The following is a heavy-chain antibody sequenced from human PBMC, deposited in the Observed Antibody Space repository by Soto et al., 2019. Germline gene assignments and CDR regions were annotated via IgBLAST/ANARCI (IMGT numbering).Heavy chain of an antibody. D-gene: IGHD3-10*02. J-gene: IGHJ5*01. CDR3: ASMIGDPVLSFDS. V-gene: IGHV4-59*01. CDR1: GGSISSYY. Sequence: QVQLQESGPGLVKPSETLSLTCTVSGGSISSYYWSWIRQPPGKGLEWIGFIFYSGSTRYNPSLKGNVTISIDTSEYQLSLKLNSVTAADTAVYYCASMIGDPVLSFDSWGQGTLVAVSS. CDR2: IFYSGST.